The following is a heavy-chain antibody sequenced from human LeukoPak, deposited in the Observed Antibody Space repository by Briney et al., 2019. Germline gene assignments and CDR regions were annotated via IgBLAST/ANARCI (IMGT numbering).Heavy chain of an antibody. CDR2: ISYDGSNK. D-gene: IGHD3-10*01. CDR3: ARAQYYYGSADYYYYGMDV. J-gene: IGHJ6*02. Sequence: PGGSLRLSCAASGFTFSSYAMHWVRQAPGKGLEWVAVISYDGSNKYYADSVKGRFTISGDNSKNTLYLQMNSLRAEDTAVYYCARAQYYYGSADYYYYGMDVWGQGTTVTVSS. V-gene: IGHV3-30*04. CDR1: GFTFSSYA.